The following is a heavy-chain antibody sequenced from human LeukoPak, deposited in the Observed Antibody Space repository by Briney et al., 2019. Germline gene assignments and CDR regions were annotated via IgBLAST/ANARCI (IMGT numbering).Heavy chain of an antibody. CDR1: GYTFTSYG. CDR3: ARTTQQWRTRNYNWFDP. Sequence: GASVKVSCKASGYTFTSYGISWVRQAPGQGLEWMGWIGAYNGNTNYAQKPQGRVTMTTDTSTSTAYMELRSLRSDDTAVYYCARTTQQWRTRNYNWFDPWGQGTLVTVSS. V-gene: IGHV1-18*01. D-gene: IGHD6-19*01. J-gene: IGHJ5*02. CDR2: IGAYNGNT.